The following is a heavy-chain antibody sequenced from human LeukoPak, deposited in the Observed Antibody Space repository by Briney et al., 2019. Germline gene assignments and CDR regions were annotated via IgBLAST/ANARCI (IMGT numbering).Heavy chain of an antibody. D-gene: IGHD3-10*01. CDR2: ISYDGSNK. Sequence: GGSLRLSCAASGFTFSSYSMHWVRQAPGKGLEWVAVISYDGSNKYYADPVKGRFTISRDNSKNTLYLQMNSLRAEDTAVYYCAKDQGAITRKFDYWGQGTLVTVSS. CDR1: GFTFSSYS. J-gene: IGHJ4*02. CDR3: AKDQGAITRKFDY. V-gene: IGHV3-30*18.